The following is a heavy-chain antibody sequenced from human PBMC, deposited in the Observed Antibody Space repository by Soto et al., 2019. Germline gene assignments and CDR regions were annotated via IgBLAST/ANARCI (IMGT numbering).Heavy chain of an antibody. CDR2: ISGSGGST. J-gene: IGHJ4*02. D-gene: IGHD2-2*01. CDR1: GITFTAYA. CDR3: ATIIIPAATTFY. V-gene: IGHV3-23*01. Sequence: EVQLLESGGGLVQPGGSLRLSCAASGITFTAYAMSWVRQAPGKGLEWVSSISGSGGSTYYADSVKGRLTISRDNSKNTLYLQMNSLRAEYTAVYYCATIIIPAATTFYWGQGTLVTVSS.